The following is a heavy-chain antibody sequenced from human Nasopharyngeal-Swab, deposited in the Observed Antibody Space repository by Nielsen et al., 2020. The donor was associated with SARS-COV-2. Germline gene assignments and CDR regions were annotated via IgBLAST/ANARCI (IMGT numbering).Heavy chain of an antibody. J-gene: IGHJ6*02. V-gene: IGHV3-74*01. CDR3: ARDWGDYTTSYYYYGMDV. CDR1: GFTFSSYW. CDR2: INSDGSST. D-gene: IGHD4-17*01. Sequence: GESLKISCAASGFTFSSYWMHWVRQAPGKGLVWVSRINSDGSSTSYADSVKGRFTISGNNAKNTLYLQMNSLRAEDTAVYYCARDWGDYTTSYYYYGMDVWGQGTTVTVSS.